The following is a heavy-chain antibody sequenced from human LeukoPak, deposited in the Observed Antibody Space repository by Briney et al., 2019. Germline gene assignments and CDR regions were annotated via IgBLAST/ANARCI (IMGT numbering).Heavy chain of an antibody. J-gene: IGHJ4*02. D-gene: IGHD6-19*01. V-gene: IGHV1-3*01. CDR3: ARQGAYSSAIGMGY. Sequence: ASVKVSCKASEYTFTDYAINWVRQAPGQRLEWMGWINAGNGNTKYSQKFQGRVTITRDTSTRTVYMEVSSLKPEDTAVYYCARQGAYSSAIGMGYWGQGTLVTVSS. CDR1: EYTFTDYA. CDR2: INAGNGNT.